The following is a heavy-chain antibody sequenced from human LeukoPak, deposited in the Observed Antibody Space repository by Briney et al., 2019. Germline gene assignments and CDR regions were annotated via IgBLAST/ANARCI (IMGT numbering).Heavy chain of an antibody. Sequence: SETLSLTCAVYGGSFSGYYWSWIRQPPGKGLDWIGEINHSGSTNYNPSLKSRVTISVDTSKNQFSLKLSSVTAADTAVYYCARGSGITMVRGVIINWFDPWGQGTLVTVSS. CDR1: GGSFSGYY. V-gene: IGHV4-34*01. CDR2: INHSGST. J-gene: IGHJ5*02. D-gene: IGHD3-10*01. CDR3: ARGSGITMVRGVIINWFDP.